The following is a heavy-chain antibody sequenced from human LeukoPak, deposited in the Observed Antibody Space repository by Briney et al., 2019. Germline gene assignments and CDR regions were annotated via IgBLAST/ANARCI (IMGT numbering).Heavy chain of an antibody. CDR3: TSFPFRDYDRFVVISSDY. V-gene: IGHV3-73*01. CDR1: GFTFSGSA. J-gene: IGHJ4*02. Sequence: GGSLRLSCAASGFTFSGSAMHWVRQASGKGLEWVGRIRSKANSYATAYAASVKGRFTISRGDSKNTAYLQMNSLKTEDTAVYYCTSFPFRDYDRFVVISSDYWGQGTLVTVSS. D-gene: IGHD3-10*01. CDR2: IRSKANSYAT.